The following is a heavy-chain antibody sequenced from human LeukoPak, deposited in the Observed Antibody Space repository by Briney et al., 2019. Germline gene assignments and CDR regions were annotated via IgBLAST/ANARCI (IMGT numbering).Heavy chain of an antibody. V-gene: IGHV3-33*06. CDR2: IWYDGSNK. CDR3: AEGQEYYYDSSAYSKFDY. J-gene: IGHJ4*02. CDR1: GFTFNNYG. D-gene: IGHD3-22*01. Sequence: PGGSLRLSCAASGFTFNNYGMHWVRQAPGKGLEWVAAIWYDGSNKYYADSVKGRFTISRDNSKNTLYLQMNSLRAEDTALYYCAEGQEYYYDSSAYSKFDYWGQGTLVTVSS.